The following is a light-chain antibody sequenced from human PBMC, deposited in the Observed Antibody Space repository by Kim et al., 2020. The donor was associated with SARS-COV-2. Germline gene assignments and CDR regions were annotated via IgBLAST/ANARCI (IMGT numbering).Light chain of an antibody. CDR2: EVN. CDR1: RSYVGAYDS. V-gene: IGLV2-11*03. CDR3: YSFAGSDSYL. J-gene: IGLJ1*01. Sequence: PGQSVTTSCTGTRSYVGAYDSFSWYQQHPGTAPKLISFEVNKPSGLPGRFSGSKSGNTASLTISGLQAEDEADYYCYSFAGSDSYLFGTGTKVTVL.